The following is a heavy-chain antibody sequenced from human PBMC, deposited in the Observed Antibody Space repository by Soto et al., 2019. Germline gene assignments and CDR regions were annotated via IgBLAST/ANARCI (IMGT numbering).Heavy chain of an antibody. D-gene: IGHD6-19*01. V-gene: IGHV4-59*01. Sequence: SELLSLTWTVSGGNISSYYWRWIRQPPGKGLEWIGYIYYSGSTNYNLSLKSRVTISVDTSKNQFSLKLSSVTAADTAVYYCASGVADHYYYYGMDVWGQGTTVTVSS. CDR2: IYYSGST. J-gene: IGHJ6*02. CDR3: ASGVADHYYYYGMDV. CDR1: GGNISSYY.